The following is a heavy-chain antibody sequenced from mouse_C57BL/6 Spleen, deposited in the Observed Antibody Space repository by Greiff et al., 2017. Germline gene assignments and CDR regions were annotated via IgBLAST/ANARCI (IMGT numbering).Heavy chain of an antibody. D-gene: IGHD1-1*01. CDR3: ARYGSSSCYFDV. CDR2: IYPASGGT. Sequence: QVQLQQPGAELVKPGASVKMSCKASGYTFTSYWITWVKQRPGQGLEWIGDIYPASGGTNYNEKFKSKATLTVDTSSSTAYMQLSSLPSEDSAVDYCARYGSSSCYFDVWGTGTTVTVSS. J-gene: IGHJ1*03. V-gene: IGHV1-55*01. CDR1: GYTFTSYW.